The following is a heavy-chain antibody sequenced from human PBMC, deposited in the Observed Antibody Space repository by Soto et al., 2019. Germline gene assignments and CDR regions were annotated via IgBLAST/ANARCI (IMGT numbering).Heavy chain of an antibody. V-gene: IGHV3-33*01. CDR2: IWYDGSNE. CDR3: AAINYDIFTGYFSDY. J-gene: IGHJ4*02. CDR1: GFTFSDYG. Sequence: QVQLVESGGGVVQPGRSLRLSCAASGFTFSDYGIHWVRQAPGKGLEWVALIWYDGSNEYYADSVKGRFTISRDNSKNTLYLQMNSLRAEDTAVYDCAAINYDIFTGYFSDYWGQGTLVTVSS. D-gene: IGHD3-9*01.